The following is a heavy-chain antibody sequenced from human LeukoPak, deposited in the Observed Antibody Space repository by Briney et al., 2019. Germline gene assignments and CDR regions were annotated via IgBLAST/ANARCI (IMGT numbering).Heavy chain of an antibody. CDR3: AKGYYDILTGYLPDYYYYGMDV. J-gene: IGHJ6*02. D-gene: IGHD3-9*01. V-gene: IGHV3-11*01. Sequence: TGGSLGLSCVASGFTFSDYYMSWIRQAPGKGLEWVSYMSSTGDTIYYADSVKGRFTISRDNAKNSLYLQMNSLRAEDTAVYYCAKGYYDILTGYLPDYYYYGMDVWGQGTTVTVSS. CDR1: GFTFSDYY. CDR2: MSSTGDTI.